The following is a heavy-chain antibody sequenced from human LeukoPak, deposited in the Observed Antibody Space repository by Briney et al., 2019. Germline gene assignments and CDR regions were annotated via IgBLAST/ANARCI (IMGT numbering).Heavy chain of an antibody. CDR1: AYSFTSYW. CDR2: INPGDSDT. J-gene: IGHJ4*02. V-gene: IGHV5-51*01. CDR3: ATGGSYYGCFDY. Sequence: GESLKISCNGSAYSFTSYWIAWVRQMPRKGLEWMGIINPGDSDTRYSPSFQSHVTISADKSISTAYLQWSSLKASDTAMYYCATGGSYYGCFDYWGQGTLVTVSS. D-gene: IGHD1-26*01.